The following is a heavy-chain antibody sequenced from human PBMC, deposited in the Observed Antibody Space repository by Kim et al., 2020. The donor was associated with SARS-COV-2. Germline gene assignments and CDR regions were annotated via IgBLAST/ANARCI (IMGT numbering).Heavy chain of an antibody. V-gene: IGHV3-30*02. CDR2: NN. J-gene: IGHJ4*02. D-gene: IGHD2-2*01. Sequence: NNYYEDSVKGRFTISRDNSKNTLYLQMNSLRAEDTAVYYCANVVVPAAMGWGQGTLVTVAS. CDR3: ANVVVPAAMG.